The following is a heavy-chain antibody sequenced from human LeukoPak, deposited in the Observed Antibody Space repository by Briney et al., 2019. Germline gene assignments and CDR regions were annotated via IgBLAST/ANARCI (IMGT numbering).Heavy chain of an antibody. Sequence: SETLSLTCTVSGGSISSSSYYWGWIRQPPGKGLEWIGSIYYSGSTNYNPSLKSRVTISVDTSKNQFSLKLSSVTAADTAVYYCARVGWGYSYGNYYYMDVWGKGTTVTISS. J-gene: IGHJ6*03. V-gene: IGHV4-39*07. CDR1: GGSISSSSYY. CDR2: IYYSGST. CDR3: ARVGWGYSYGNYYYMDV. D-gene: IGHD5-18*01.